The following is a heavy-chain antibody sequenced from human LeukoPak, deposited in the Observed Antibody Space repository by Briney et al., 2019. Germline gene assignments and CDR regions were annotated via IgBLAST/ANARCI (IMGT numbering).Heavy chain of an antibody. D-gene: IGHD4-17*01. CDR1: GFSFSTYS. CDR2: ISVSGGSI. V-gene: IGHV3-48*04. Sequence: PGGSLRLSCAASGFSFSTYSMNWVRQAPGKGLEWISYISVSGGSIDYADSVKGRFTISRDNAQNTLFLHMNSLRAEDTAVYYCATEIRSDYLPAYYFDYWGQGTLVTVSS. J-gene: IGHJ4*02. CDR3: ATEIRSDYLPAYYFDY.